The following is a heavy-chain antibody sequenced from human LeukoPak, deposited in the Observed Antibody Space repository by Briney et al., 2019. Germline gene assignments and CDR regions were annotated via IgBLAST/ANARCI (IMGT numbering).Heavy chain of an antibody. CDR3: ARASIAARVFDY. V-gene: IGHV4-34*01. J-gene: IGHJ4*02. CDR1: GGSFSGYY. Sequence: SETLSLTCAAYGGSFSGYYWSWIRQPPGKGLEWIGEINHSGSTNYNPSLKSRVTISVDTSKNQFSLKLSSVTAADTAVYYCARASIAARVFDYWGQGTLVTVSS. D-gene: IGHD6-6*01. CDR2: INHSGST.